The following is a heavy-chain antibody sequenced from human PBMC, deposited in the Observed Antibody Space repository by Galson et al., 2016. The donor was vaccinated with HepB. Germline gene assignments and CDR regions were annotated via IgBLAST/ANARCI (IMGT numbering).Heavy chain of an antibody. CDR2: INPDGSQT. V-gene: IGHV3-7*01. J-gene: IGHJ3*01. CDR1: GFTFRTSW. CDR3: ARDPMRFAFDL. Sequence: LRLYCAASGFTFRTSWMSWVRQPPGQGPEWVANINPDGSQTYYVDSVKGRFNISKDNAKNSLYLRMKSLSADDTAVYYCARDPMRFAFDLWGQGTMVTVSS.